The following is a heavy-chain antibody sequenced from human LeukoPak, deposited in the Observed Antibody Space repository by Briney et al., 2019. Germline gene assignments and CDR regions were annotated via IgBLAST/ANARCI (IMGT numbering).Heavy chain of an antibody. CDR3: ARVRSSWYYYDSSGYSPAAFDI. J-gene: IGHJ3*02. CDR1: GFTFSSYA. V-gene: IGHV3-30-3*01. D-gene: IGHD3-22*01. Sequence: GGSLRLSWAASGFTFSSYAMRWVRQAPGKGLEWVAVISYDGSNKYYADSVKGRFTISRDNSKNMLYLQINSLRAEDTAVYYCARVRSSWYYYDSSGYSPAAFDIWGQGTMVTVSS. CDR2: ISYDGSNK.